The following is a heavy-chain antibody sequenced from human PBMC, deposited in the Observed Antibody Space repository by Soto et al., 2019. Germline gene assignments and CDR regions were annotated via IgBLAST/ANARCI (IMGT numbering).Heavy chain of an antibody. CDR2: ISASGGKT. CDR1: GFSFRSYA. V-gene: IGHV3-23*01. J-gene: IGHJ3*02. D-gene: IGHD4-17*01. CDR3: AKDPNGDYVGAFDM. Sequence: PGGSLRLSCAASGFSFRSYAMSWVRQAPGKGPEWVSGISASGGKTYYADSVRGRSTISRDSSRNTLYLEMNSLRADDTAVYYCAKDPNGDYVGAFDMWGQGTMVTVSS.